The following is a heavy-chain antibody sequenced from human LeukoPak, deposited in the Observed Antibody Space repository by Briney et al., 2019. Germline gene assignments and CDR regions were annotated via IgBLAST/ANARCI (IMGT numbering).Heavy chain of an antibody. CDR2: ISGGGST. Sequence: PGGSLRLSCAASGFTFSSYAMSWVRQAPGKGLEWVSAISGGGSTYYADSVKGRFTISRDSSKNTLYLQMNSLRAEGTAVYYCAKSYSSGWYQGYFDYWGQGTLVTVSS. CDR3: AKSYSSGWYQGYFDY. CDR1: GFTFSSYA. V-gene: IGHV3-23*01. D-gene: IGHD6-19*01. J-gene: IGHJ4*02.